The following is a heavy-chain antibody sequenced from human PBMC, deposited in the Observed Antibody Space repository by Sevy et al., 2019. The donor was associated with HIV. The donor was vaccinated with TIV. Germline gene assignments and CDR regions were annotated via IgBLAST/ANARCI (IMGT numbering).Heavy chain of an antibody. Sequence: GGSLRLSCAVSGFTFRSYWMSWVHQAPGKGLEWVAHIKVDGSEKYHVDSVKGRFTISRDNAKNSLFLQMNSLRVEDTAVYYCARDCSSTSCLWGLDVWGQGTAVTVSS. CDR2: IKVDGSEK. J-gene: IGHJ6*02. CDR1: GFTFRSYW. CDR3: ARDCSSTSCLWGLDV. V-gene: IGHV3-7*03. D-gene: IGHD2-2*01.